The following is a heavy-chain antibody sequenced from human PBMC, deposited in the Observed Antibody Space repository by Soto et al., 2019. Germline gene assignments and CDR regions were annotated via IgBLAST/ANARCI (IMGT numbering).Heavy chain of an antibody. CDR2: LSGSGGST. D-gene: IGHD6-13*01. J-gene: IGHJ4*02. CDR3: AKVYSSSWFFDY. CDR1: GFTFSSYA. V-gene: IGHV3-23*01. Sequence: GGSLRLSCAASGFTFSSYAMSWVRQAPGKGLEWVSALSGSGGSTYYADSVQGRFTISRDNSKTTLYLQMNSLRAEDTAVYYCAKVYSSSWFFDYWGQGTLVTVSS.